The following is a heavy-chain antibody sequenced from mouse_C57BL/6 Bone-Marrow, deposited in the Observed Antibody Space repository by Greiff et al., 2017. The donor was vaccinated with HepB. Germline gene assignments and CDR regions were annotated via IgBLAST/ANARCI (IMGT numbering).Heavy chain of an antibody. CDR2: IRNKANGYTT. CDR1: GFTFTDYY. V-gene: IGHV7-3*01. J-gene: IGHJ4*01. CDR3: ARDGWVYYAMDY. Sequence: DVKLVESGGGLVQPGGSLSLSCAASGFTFTDYYMSWVRQPPGKALEWLGFIRNKANGYTTEYSASVKGRFTISRDNSQSILYLQMNALRAEDSATYYCARDGWVYYAMDYWGQGTSVTVSS.